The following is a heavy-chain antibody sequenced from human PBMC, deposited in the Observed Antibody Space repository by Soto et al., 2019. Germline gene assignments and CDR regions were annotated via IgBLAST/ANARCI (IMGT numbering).Heavy chain of an antibody. J-gene: IGHJ1*01. CDR1: GFDFRRFG. Sequence: GGSLRLSCVASGFDFRRFGMSWVRQAPGKGLEWVACVSSSGSTTFYADAVKGRFTISKDTSTGTLFLQMNSLRGEDSAIYYCANSSPRTDWFSESWGQGAPVTVSS. CDR3: ANSSPRTDWFSES. CDR2: VSSSGSTT. D-gene: IGHD3-9*01. V-gene: IGHV3-23*01.